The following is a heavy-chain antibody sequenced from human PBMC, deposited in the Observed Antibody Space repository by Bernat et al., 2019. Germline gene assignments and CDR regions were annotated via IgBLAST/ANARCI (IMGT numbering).Heavy chain of an antibody. CDR3: ARLLRSLYYFDY. V-gene: IGHV4-39*01. Sequence: QLQLQESGPGLVKPSETLSLTCTVSGGSISSSSYYWGWIRQPPGKGLEWIGSIYYSGSTYYNPSLKSLVTISVDTSKNQFSLKLSSVTAADTAVYYCARLLRSLYYFDYWGQGTLVTVSS. J-gene: IGHJ4*02. CDR1: GGSISSSSYY. D-gene: IGHD3-3*01. CDR2: IYYSGST.